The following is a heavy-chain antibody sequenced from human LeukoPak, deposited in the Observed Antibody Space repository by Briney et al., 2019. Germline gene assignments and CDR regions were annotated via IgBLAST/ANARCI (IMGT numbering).Heavy chain of an antibody. CDR3: ARDGSSSGWNYYYYGMDV. D-gene: IGHD6-19*01. J-gene: IGHJ6*02. CDR2: ISAYNGNT. Sequence: ASVKVSCKASGYTFTSYGISWVRQAPGQGLEWMGWISAYNGNTNYARELQGRVTMTTDTSTSTAYMELRSLRSDDTAVYYCARDGSSSGWNYYYYGMDVWGQGTTVTVSS. V-gene: IGHV1-18*01. CDR1: GYTFTSYG.